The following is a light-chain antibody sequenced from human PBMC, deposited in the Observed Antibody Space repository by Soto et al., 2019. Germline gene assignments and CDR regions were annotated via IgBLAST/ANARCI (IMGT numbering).Light chain of an antibody. Sequence: DIQMTQSPSSLSASVGDRVTITCRASQSISSYLNWYQQKPGKAPKLLIPAASSLQSGVPSRFSGSGSGTHFTLTISSLQPEDFATYYCQQSYSTPYTFGQGTKLEIK. CDR3: QQSYSTPYT. V-gene: IGKV1-39*01. J-gene: IGKJ2*01. CDR1: QSISSY. CDR2: AAS.